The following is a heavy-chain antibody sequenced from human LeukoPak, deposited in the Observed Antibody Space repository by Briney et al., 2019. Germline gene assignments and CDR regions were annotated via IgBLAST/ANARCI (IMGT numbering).Heavy chain of an antibody. CDR3: ARGALSWQQPFDY. Sequence: SETLSLTCTVSGGSISSYYWSWIRQPPGKGLEWIGYIYYSGSTNYNPSLKSRVTISVDTSKNQFSLKLSSVTAADTAVYYCARGALSWQQPFDYWGQGTLVTVSS. CDR2: IYYSGST. J-gene: IGHJ4*02. D-gene: IGHD6-13*01. CDR1: GGSISSYY. V-gene: IGHV4-59*01.